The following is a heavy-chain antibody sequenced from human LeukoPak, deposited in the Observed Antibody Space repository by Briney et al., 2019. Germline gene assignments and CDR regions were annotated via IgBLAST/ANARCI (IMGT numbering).Heavy chain of an antibody. CDR2: ISSSSSYI. V-gene: IGHV3-21*01. CDR3: ARDRGRGYSTYYFDY. D-gene: IGHD5-18*01. J-gene: IGHJ4*02. CDR1: GFTFSSYS. Sequence: GGSLRLSCAASGFTFSSYSMNWVRQAPGKGLEWVSSISSSSSYIYYADSVKGRFTISRDNAKNSLYLQMNSLRAEDTAVYYCARDRGRGYSTYYFDYWGQGTLVTVSS.